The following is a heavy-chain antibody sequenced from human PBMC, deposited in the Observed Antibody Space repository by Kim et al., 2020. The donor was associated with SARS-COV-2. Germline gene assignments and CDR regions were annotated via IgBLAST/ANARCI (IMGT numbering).Heavy chain of an antibody. V-gene: IGHV1-69*13. CDR2: IIPIFGTA. J-gene: IGHJ4*02. D-gene: IGHD2-2*02. Sequence: SVKVSCKASGGTFSSYAISWVRQAPGQGLEWMGGIIPIFGTANYAQKFQGRVTITADESTSTAYMELSSLRSEDTAVYYCAGREDIVVVPAATPFDYWGQGTLVTVSS. CDR3: AGREDIVVVPAATPFDY. CDR1: GGTFSSYA.